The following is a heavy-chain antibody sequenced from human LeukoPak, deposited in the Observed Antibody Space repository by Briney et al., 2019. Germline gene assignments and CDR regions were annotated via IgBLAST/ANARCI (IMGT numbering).Heavy chain of an antibody. CDR3: AGEGIAVAGYPMRAFDI. D-gene: IGHD6-19*01. CDR2: FDPEDGET. V-gene: IGHV1-24*01. Sequence: ASVKVSCKVSGYTLTELSMHWVRQAPGKGLEWMGGFDPEDGETIYAQKFQGRVTMTEDTSTDTAYMELRSLRSDDTAVHYCAGEGIAVAGYPMRAFDIWGQGTMVTVSS. CDR1: GYTLTELS. J-gene: IGHJ3*02.